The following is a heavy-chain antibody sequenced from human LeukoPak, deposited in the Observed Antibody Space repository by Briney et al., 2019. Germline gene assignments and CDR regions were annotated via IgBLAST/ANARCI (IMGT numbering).Heavy chain of an antibody. CDR1: GFTFSSYW. D-gene: IGHD1-1*01. Sequence: GGSLRLSCAASGFTFSSYWMSWVRQAPGKGLERVANIKEDGSEKHYVDSVKGRFTISRDNAKNSLYLQMNSLRAEDTAVYHCARGPHTTATSYWGQGTLVTVSS. CDR2: IKEDGSEK. CDR3: ARGPHTTATSY. V-gene: IGHV3-7*01. J-gene: IGHJ4*02.